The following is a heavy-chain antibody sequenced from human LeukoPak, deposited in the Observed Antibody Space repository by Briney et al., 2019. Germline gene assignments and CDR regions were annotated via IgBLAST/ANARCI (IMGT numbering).Heavy chain of an antibody. V-gene: IGHV3-21*01. D-gene: IGHD7-27*01. J-gene: IGHJ2*01. CDR2: ISSSSNYI. CDR3: ARYPPWGSSSYWYFDL. CDR1: GFTVSSNY. Sequence: PGGSLRLSCAASGFTVSSNYMSWVRQAPGKGLEWVSYISSSSNYIYYADSVKGRFTISRDNAKNSLYLQMNSLRAEDTAVYYCARYPPWGSSSYWYFDLWGRGTLVTVSS.